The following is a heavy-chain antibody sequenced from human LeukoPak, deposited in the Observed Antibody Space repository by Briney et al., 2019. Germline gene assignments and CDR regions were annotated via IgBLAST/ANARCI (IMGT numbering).Heavy chain of an antibody. Sequence: GGSLRLSGAASGFTFRNYWMSWVRQAPGKGLEWVANIKQDGSEKYYVASVEGRFTISRDNAKNSLYLQMNSLRPEDTAVYYCARVGYGDASDIWGQGTMVTVSS. CDR2: IKQDGSEK. CDR1: GFTFRNYW. V-gene: IGHV3-7*04. J-gene: IGHJ3*02. D-gene: IGHD5-12*01. CDR3: ARVGYGDASDI.